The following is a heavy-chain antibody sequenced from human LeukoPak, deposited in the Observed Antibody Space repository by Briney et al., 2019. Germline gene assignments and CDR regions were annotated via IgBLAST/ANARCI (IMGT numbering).Heavy chain of an antibody. J-gene: IGHJ6*02. CDR2: INHSGST. D-gene: IGHD1-26*01. Sequence: SEILSLTCAVYGGSFSGYYWSWIRQPPGKGLEWIGEINHSGSTNYSPSLKSRVTMSVDTSKNLFSLKVSSVTAADTAVYYCARGRSNYYGMDVWGQGTTVTVSS. CDR1: GGSFSGYY. CDR3: ARGRSNYYGMDV. V-gene: IGHV4-34*01.